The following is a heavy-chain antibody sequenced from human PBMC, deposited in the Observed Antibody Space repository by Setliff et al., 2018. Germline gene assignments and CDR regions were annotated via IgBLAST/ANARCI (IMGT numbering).Heavy chain of an antibody. J-gene: IGHJ6*04. CDR1: GVSLTSSHFY. D-gene: IGHD2-2*03. V-gene: IGHV4-31*03. Sequence: SETLSLTCSVSGVSLTSSHFYWSWIRQRPGKGLEWIGKIDYRGSTRYNPSLETRVSMSVDTSRNQFSLRLTSVTDADTAVYYCAMDQGVVWGKGTTVTVSS. CDR3: AMDQGVV. CDR2: IDYRGST.